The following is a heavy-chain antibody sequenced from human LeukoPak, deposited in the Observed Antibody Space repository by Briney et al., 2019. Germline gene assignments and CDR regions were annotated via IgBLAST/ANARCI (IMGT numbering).Heavy chain of an antibody. CDR1: GFSFTNFW. CDR3: ARGDAFSGDH. CDR2: IHPEGNEK. J-gene: IGHJ4*02. V-gene: IGHV3-7*04. Sequence: GGSLTLSCAVSGFSFTNFWMSWVRQAPGRGLEWVANIHPEGNEKYHVESVKRRFTISRDNTKHLLFLQMNGLRVEDTAVYYCARGDAFSGDHWGQGTLVTVSS.